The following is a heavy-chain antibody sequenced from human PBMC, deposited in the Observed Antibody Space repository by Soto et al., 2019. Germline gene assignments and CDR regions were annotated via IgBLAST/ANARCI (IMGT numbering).Heavy chain of an antibody. J-gene: IGHJ6*01. CDR2: IYWDDDK. V-gene: IGHV2-5*02. D-gene: IGHD2-21*02. Sequence: QITLKESGPTLVKPTQTLTLTCTFSAFSLSTGGVGVGWIRQPPGKALEWLALIYWDDDKRYSPSLRSRLTITKDTSKNQVVLTMTNMDPEDTATYYCIQSRCGGDCLQSYASYYYYGMDVW. CDR3: IQSRCGGDCLQSYASYYYYGMDV. CDR1: AFSLSTGGVG.